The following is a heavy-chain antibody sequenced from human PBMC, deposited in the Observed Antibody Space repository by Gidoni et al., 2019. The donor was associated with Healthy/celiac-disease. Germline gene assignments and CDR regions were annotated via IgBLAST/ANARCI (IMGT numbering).Heavy chain of an antibody. V-gene: IGHV3-23*01. CDR1: GFTFSRYA. CDR3: AKDSGYCSGGSCSRNGMDV. J-gene: IGHJ6*02. Sequence: EVQLLESGGGLVQPGGSLRLSCAASGFTFSRYAMSWVRQAPGKGLEWVSAISGSGGSTYYADSVKGRFTISRDNSKNTLYLQMNSLRAEDTAVYYCAKDSGYCSGGSCSRNGMDVWGQGTTVTVSS. CDR2: ISGSGGST. D-gene: IGHD2-15*01.